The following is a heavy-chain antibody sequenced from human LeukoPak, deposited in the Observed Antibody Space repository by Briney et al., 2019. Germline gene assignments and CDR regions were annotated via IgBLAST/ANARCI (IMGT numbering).Heavy chain of an antibody. CDR1: GYTFTSYY. CDR2: INPNSGGT. J-gene: IGHJ4*02. V-gene: IGHV1-2*02. CDR3: ARDGNYDILTGYYNVIDY. Sequence: ASVKVSCKASGYTFTSYYMHWVRQAPGQGLEWMGWINPNSGGTNYAQKFQGRVTMTRDTSISTAYMELSRLRSDDTAVYYCARDGNYDILTGYYNVIDYWGQGTLVTVSS. D-gene: IGHD3-9*01.